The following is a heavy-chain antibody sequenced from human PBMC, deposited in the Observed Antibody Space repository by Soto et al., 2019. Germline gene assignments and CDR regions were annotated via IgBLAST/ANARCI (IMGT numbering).Heavy chain of an antibody. CDR3: ARHNYGSGSTYFDY. Sequence: SETLSLTCTVSGGSISSYYWSWIRQPPGKGLEWIEYIYYSGSTNYNPSLKSRVTISVDTSKNQFSLKLNSMTAADTAVYYCARHNYGSGSTYFDYWGQGTLVTVSS. V-gene: IGHV4-59*08. D-gene: IGHD3-10*01. J-gene: IGHJ4*02. CDR2: IYYSGST. CDR1: GGSISSYY.